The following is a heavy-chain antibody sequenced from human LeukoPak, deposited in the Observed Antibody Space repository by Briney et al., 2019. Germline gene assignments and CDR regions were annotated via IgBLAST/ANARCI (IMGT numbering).Heavy chain of an antibody. D-gene: IGHD3-3*01. Sequence: GGSLRLSCAASGFTFSTYAMTWVRQVPGKGLDWVSVISGSGDPTYYADSVKGRFTVSRDNSKNTLYLQMNSLRAEDTAVYYCAKGVTSWDLWQPLCDWGQGTLVTVSS. CDR1: GFTFSTYA. V-gene: IGHV3-23*01. CDR2: ISGSGDPT. J-gene: IGHJ4*02. CDR3: AKGVTSWDLWQPLCD.